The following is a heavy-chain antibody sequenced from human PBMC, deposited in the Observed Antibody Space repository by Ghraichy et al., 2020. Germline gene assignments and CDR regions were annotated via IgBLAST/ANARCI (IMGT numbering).Heavy chain of an antibody. J-gene: IGHJ6*02. V-gene: IGHV4-30-4*01. CDR1: GGSISSGDYY. CDR3: ARSYGSGSYDYYYYYGMDV. CDR2: IYYSGST. D-gene: IGHD3-10*01. Sequence: SETLSLTCTVSGGSISSGDYYWSWIRQPPGKGLEWIGYIYYSGSTYYNPSLKSRVTISVDTSKNQFSLKLSSVTAADTAVYYCARSYGSGSYDYYYYYGMDVWGQGTTVTVSS.